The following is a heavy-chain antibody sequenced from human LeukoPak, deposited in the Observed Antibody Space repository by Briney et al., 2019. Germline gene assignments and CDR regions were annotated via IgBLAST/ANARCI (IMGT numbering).Heavy chain of an antibody. D-gene: IGHD3-22*01. V-gene: IGHV1-46*01. CDR3: ARDVASSGYYWD. CDR2: INPSGGSA. CDR1: GYTFTSYY. Sequence: ASVTVSCKASGYTFTSYYMHWVRQAPGQGLEWMGIINPSGGSASYAQKFQGRVTMTRDTPTSTVYMEVSSLRSEDTAVYYCARDVASSGYYWDWGQGTLVTVSS. J-gene: IGHJ4*02.